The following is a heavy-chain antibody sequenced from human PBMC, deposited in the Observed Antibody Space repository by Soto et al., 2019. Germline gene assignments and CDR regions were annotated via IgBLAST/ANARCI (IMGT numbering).Heavy chain of an antibody. J-gene: IGHJ4*02. CDR3: AHRSGAETMVRGVYFDY. CDR1: GFSLRTSGVV. CDR2: TYWDDDK. Sequence: QITLKESGPTLVKPTQTLTLTCTFSGFSLRTSGVVVGWIRQPPGKALEWLALTYWDDDKRYSPSLKSRLTITKDTSKNQVVLTMTNMDPVDIATYYCAHRSGAETMVRGVYFDYWGQGTLVTVSS. V-gene: IGHV2-5*02. D-gene: IGHD3-10*01.